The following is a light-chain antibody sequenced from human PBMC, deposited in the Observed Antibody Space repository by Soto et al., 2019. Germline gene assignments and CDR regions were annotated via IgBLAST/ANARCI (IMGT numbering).Light chain of an antibody. V-gene: IGKV1-39*01. CDR2: AAS. CDR1: QDISNY. J-gene: IGKJ5*01. Sequence: DIQMTQSPSSLSASVEDRVTITCQASQDISNYLNWYQHKPGKAPKHLIYAASSLQTGVPSRFTGSGSGTEFTLTIDSLQPEDFATYYCQQSYTTPRITFGQGTRLEI. CDR3: QQSYTTPRIT.